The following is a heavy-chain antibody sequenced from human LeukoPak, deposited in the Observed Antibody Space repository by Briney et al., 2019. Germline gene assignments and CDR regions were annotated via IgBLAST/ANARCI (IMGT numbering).Heavy chain of an antibody. D-gene: IGHD3-16*02. CDR2: ISAYNGNT. CDR3: ARYDYVWGSYRHFGWSPHGPFDY. J-gene: IGHJ4*02. V-gene: IGHV1-18*01. CDR1: GYTFTSYG. Sequence: ASVKVSCKASGYTFTSYGISWVRQAPGQGLEWMGWISAYNGNTNYAQKLQGRVTMTTDTSTSTAYMELRSLRSDDTAVYYCARYDYVWGSYRHFGWSPHGPFDYWGQGTLVAVSS.